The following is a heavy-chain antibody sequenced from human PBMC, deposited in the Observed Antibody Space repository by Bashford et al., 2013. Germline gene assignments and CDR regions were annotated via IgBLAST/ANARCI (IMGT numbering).Heavy chain of an antibody. J-gene: IGHJ4*02. V-gene: IGHV4-31*03. CDR1: GGSISSGGYY. D-gene: IGHD5-24*01. Sequence: SETLSLTCTVSGGSISSGGYYWSWIRQHPGKGLEWIGYIYYSGSTYYNPSLKSRVTISVDTSKNQFSLKLSSVTAADTAVYYCAREPFFAAGVRWLPGTYFDYWGQGTLVTVSS. CDR3: AREPFFAAGVRWLPGTYFDY. CDR2: IYYSGST.